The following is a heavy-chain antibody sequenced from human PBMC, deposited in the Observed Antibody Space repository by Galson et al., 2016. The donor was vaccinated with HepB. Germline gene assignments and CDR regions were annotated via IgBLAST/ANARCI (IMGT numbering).Heavy chain of an antibody. D-gene: IGHD2-21*02. CDR2: IYPVDSDT. Sequence: QSGAEVKKPGESLKISCQASGYNFTSYWIGWVRQMPGTGLEWIGIIYPVDSDTRYSPTFQGQVTLSVDKSVGTAPLRWSHTSASDTGMYSCVKNTDFAVNDAFDFWGQGTMVSVSS. V-gene: IGHV5-51*01. J-gene: IGHJ3*01. CDR3: VKNTDFAVNDAFDF. CDR1: GYNFTSYW.